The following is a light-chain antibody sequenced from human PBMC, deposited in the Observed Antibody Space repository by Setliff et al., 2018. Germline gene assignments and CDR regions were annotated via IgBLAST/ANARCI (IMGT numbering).Light chain of an antibody. CDR2: AVN. CDR1: SSDVGAYNY. Sequence: QSALTQPASVSAYPGQSITISCAGTSSDVGAYNYVSWYQQNPGKAPKLLIYAVNNRPSGVSDRFSGSKSGNTASLTISGLQAEDEADYYCGSYARSSAPYVFGTGTKGTV. V-gene: IGLV2-14*01. J-gene: IGLJ1*01. CDR3: GSYARSSAPYV.